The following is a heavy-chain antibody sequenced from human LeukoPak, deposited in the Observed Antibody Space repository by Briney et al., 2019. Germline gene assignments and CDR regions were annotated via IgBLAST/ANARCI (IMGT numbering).Heavy chain of an antibody. CDR1: GFTFSSHG. J-gene: IGHJ4*02. V-gene: IGHV3-23*01. CDR3: AKGRTGYSYGYGIDY. CDR2: ISGSVGTT. D-gene: IGHD5-18*01. Sequence: GGSLRLSCAASGFTFSSHGMIWVRQARGKGLEWVSSISGSVGTTYYADSVKGRFTFSRDNSKNTLYLQMNSLRAEDTAVYYCAKGRTGYSYGYGIDYWGQGTLVTVSS.